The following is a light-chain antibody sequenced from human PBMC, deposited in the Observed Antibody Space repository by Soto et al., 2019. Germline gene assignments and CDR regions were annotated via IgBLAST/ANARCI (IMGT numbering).Light chain of an antibody. CDR2: DVS. Sequence: QSALTQPASVSGSPGQSITISCTGTSSDVGGYNYVSWYQQHPGKAPKLMIYDVSNRPSGVSNRFPGSKSGNTASLTISGLQAEDEADYYCSSYTSSSTPPYVFGTGTKVTVL. CDR3: SSYTSSSTPPYV. V-gene: IGLV2-14*01. CDR1: SSDVGGYNY. J-gene: IGLJ1*01.